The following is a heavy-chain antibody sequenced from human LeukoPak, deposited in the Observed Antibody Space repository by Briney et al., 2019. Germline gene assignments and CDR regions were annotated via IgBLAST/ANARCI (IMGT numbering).Heavy chain of an antibody. CDR1: GYTFTGYY. Sequence: ASVNVSCKASGYTFTGYYMHWVRQAPGQGLEWMGWINPNSGGTNYAQKFQGRVTMTRDTSISTAYMELSRLRSDDTAVYYCASEGYYYGSGSFPFNAFDIWGQGTMVTVSS. J-gene: IGHJ3*02. V-gene: IGHV1-2*02. D-gene: IGHD3-10*01. CDR2: INPNSGGT. CDR3: ASEGYYYGSGSFPFNAFDI.